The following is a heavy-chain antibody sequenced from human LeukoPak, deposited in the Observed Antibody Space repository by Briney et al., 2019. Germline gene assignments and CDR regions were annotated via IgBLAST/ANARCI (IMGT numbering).Heavy chain of an antibody. CDR1: GGSISGSSYY. V-gene: IGHV4-39*07. Sequence: SSETLSLTCTVSGGSISGSSYYWGWIRQPPWKGLEWIGSIYYSGSTYYNPSLKSRVTISVDTSKNQFSLKLSSVTAADTAVYYCARGLRDGYKSRYFDYWGQGTLVTVSS. CDR3: ARGLRDGYKSRYFDY. D-gene: IGHD5-24*01. J-gene: IGHJ4*02. CDR2: IYYSGST.